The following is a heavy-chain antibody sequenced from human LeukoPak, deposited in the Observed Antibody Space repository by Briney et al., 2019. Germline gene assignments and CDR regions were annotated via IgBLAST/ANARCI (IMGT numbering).Heavy chain of an antibody. D-gene: IGHD1-26*01. J-gene: IGHJ4*02. CDR1: GFTFSSYG. CDR3: AKRTLWENNFDY. Sequence: GGSLRLSCAASGFTFSSYGMHWVRQAPGKGLEWVAVISYDGSNKYYADSVKGRFTISRDNSKNTLYLQMNSLRAEDTAVYYCAKRTLWENNFDYWGQGTRVTVSS. V-gene: IGHV3-30*18. CDR2: ISYDGSNK.